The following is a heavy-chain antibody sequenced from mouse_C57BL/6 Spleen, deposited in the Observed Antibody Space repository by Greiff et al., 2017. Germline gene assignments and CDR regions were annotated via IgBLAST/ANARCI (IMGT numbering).Heavy chain of an antibody. CDR3: ARSPPVVAHGYYFDY. CDR2: IYPRSGNT. Sequence: VQLKESGAELARPGASVKLSCKASGYTFTSYGISWVKQRTGQGLEWIGEIYPRSGNTYYNEKFKGKATLTADKSSSTAYMELRSLTSEDSAVYFCARSPPVVAHGYYFDYWGQGTTLTVSS. J-gene: IGHJ2*01. V-gene: IGHV1-81*01. CDR1: GYTFTSYG. D-gene: IGHD1-1*01.